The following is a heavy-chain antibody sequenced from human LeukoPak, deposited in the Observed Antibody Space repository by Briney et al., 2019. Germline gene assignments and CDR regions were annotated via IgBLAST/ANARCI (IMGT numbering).Heavy chain of an antibody. CDR2: INWNGGGT. Sequence: HPGGSLRLSCAATGFTFKDYGMHWVRQPPGKGLEWVSSINWNGGGTDYADSVKGRFTISRDNAKNSLYLQLSSLRPEDTALNYCAKHMRATNTYSFFGLDVWGQGTTVTVSS. J-gene: IGHJ6*02. CDR1: GFTFKDYG. D-gene: IGHD1-26*01. V-gene: IGHV3-9*01. CDR3: AKHMRATNTYSFFGLDV.